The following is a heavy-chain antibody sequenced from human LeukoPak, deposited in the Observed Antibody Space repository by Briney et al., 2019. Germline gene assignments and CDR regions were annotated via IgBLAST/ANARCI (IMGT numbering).Heavy chain of an antibody. CDR3: VRGVYASGSSP. V-gene: IGHV3-74*01. CDR1: GFTLSNYW. J-gene: IGHJ5*02. CDR2: ITSDGSS. D-gene: IGHD3-10*01. Sequence: GGSLSLSCEASGFTLSNYWMFWVRQAPGQGLMWVSRITSDGSSNYADSLKGRYTISRDSAKNPLYLQMNSLRAEDTAVDCCVRGVYASGSSPWGQGTLVTVSS.